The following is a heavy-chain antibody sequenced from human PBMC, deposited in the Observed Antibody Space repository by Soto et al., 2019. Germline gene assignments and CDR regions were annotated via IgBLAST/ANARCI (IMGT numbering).Heavy chain of an antibody. Sequence: PSETLSLTCTVSGGSISSYYWSWIRQPPGKGLEWIGYIYYSGSTNYNPSLKSRVTISVDTSKNQFSLKLSSVTAADTAVYYCARGVRIAARRDYYYYMDVWGKGTTVTVSS. V-gene: IGHV4-59*01. D-gene: IGHD6-6*01. CDR1: GGSISSYY. CDR3: ARGVRIAARRDYYYYMDV. CDR2: IYYSGST. J-gene: IGHJ6*03.